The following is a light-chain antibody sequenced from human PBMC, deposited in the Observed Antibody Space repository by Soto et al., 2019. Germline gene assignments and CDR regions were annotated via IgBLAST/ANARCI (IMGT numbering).Light chain of an antibody. CDR3: QSYDRSLSGSV. CDR1: SSNIGAGYD. CDR2: DTT. Sequence: QSVLTQPPSVSGAPGQRVTISCTGGSSNIGAGYDVQWYQQFPGRAPTLRIYDTTTRPSGVPDRFSASKSGTSASLAITGLQTEDEADYYCQSYDRSLSGSVFGGGTKLTVL. J-gene: IGLJ3*02. V-gene: IGLV1-40*01.